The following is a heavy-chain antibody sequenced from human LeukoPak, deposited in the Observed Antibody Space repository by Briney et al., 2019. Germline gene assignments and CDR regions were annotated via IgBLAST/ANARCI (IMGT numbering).Heavy chain of an antibody. Sequence: ASVKVSCKASGYTLNVFFMQWVRQAPGQGLEWMGWINPNSGDTNYAQRFQGRVTMTLDTSNSAAYMELTSLTPDDTAMYYCASGRGSGSLRWGQGTLGTVSS. CDR1: GYTLNVFF. D-gene: IGHD1-26*01. CDR3: ASGRGSGSLR. CDR2: INPNSGDT. J-gene: IGHJ4*02. V-gene: IGHV1-2*02.